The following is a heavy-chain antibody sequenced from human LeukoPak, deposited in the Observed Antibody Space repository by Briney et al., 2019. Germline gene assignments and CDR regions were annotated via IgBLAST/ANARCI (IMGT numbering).Heavy chain of an antibody. J-gene: IGHJ3*02. Sequence: SETLSLTCTLSGGSMSNCYWIWIRQPPGKGLEWIGYIYYSGSTNYNPSLKSRVTISVDTSKNQFSLKLSSVTAADAAVYYCASPRSHWLGNDALDIWVQGRMVIVSS. CDR3: ASPRSHWLGNDALDI. CDR1: GGSMSNCY. CDR2: IYYSGST. V-gene: IGHV4-59*08. D-gene: IGHD6-19*01.